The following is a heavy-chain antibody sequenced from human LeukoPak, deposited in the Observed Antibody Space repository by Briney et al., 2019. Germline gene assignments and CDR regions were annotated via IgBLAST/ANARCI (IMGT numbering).Heavy chain of an antibody. J-gene: IGHJ4*02. D-gene: IGHD3-16*02. CDR2: ISSSSSYI. Sequence: GGSLRLSCAASGFTFSSYSMNWVRQAPGKGLEWVSSISSSSSYIYYADSVKGRFTISRDNAKNSLYLQMNSLRAEDTAVYYCARAYDYFGGSYRYPAYGGQGTLVTVSS. CDR1: GFTFSSYS. CDR3: ARAYDYFGGSYRYPAY. V-gene: IGHV3-21*01.